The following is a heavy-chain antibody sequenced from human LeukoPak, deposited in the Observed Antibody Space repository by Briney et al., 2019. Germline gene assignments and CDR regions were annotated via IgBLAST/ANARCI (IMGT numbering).Heavy chain of an antibody. J-gene: IGHJ5*02. D-gene: IGHD3-22*01. CDR1: GYTFTGYY. CDR3: ARDLGEYYDSSGYTWFDP. Sequence: GPSVKASCKASGYTFTGYYMHWVRQAPGQGLEWMGWINPNSGGTNYAQKFQGRVTMTRDTSISTAYMELSRLRSDDTAVYYCARDLGEYYDSSGYTWFDPWGQGTLVTVSS. CDR2: INPNSGGT. V-gene: IGHV1-2*02.